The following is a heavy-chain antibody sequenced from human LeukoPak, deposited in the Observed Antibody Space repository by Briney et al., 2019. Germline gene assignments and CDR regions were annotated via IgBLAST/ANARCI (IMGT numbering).Heavy chain of an antibody. CDR3: AASSSSWYPYDY. J-gene: IGHJ4*02. V-gene: IGHV4-59*01. D-gene: IGHD6-13*01. CDR1: GGSISSYY. CDR2: IYYSGST. Sequence: SEALSLTCTVSGGSISSYYWSWIRQPPGKGLEWIGYIYYSGSTNHNPSLKSRVTISVDTSKNQFSLKLSSVTAADTAVYYCAASSSSWYPYDYWGQGTLVTVSS.